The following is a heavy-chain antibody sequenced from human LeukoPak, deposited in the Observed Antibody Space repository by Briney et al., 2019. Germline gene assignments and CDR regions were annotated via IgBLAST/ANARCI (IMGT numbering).Heavy chain of an antibody. D-gene: IGHD4-17*01. CDR1: GFTFGDYY. J-gene: IGHJ4*02. Sequence: GGSLRLSCAASGFTFGDYYMTWIRQAPGKGLEWVSYITSSGSSMYYADSVEGRFTISRDNAKNSLYLLMNSLRVEDTAVYYCARDRYGPPDYWGQGTLVTVSS. CDR2: ITSSGSSM. CDR3: ARDRYGPPDY. V-gene: IGHV3-11*01.